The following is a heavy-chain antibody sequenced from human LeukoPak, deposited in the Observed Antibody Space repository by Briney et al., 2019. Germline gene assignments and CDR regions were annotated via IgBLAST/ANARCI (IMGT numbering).Heavy chain of an antibody. V-gene: IGHV3-66*01. CDR3: ARGYSGYDPFDY. Sequence: GGSLRLSCAVSGFTVSSNYMSWVRQARQAPGKGLEWVSVIYSDGCTYYADSVKGRFTISRDISKNTLYLQMNSLRVEDTAVYYCARGYSGYDPFDYWGQGTLVTVSS. D-gene: IGHD5-12*01. J-gene: IGHJ4*02. CDR1: GFTVSSNY. CDR2: IYSDGCT.